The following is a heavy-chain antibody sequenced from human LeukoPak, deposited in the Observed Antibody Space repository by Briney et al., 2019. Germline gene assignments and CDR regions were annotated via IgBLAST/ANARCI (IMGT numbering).Heavy chain of an antibody. CDR1: GFTFSTYG. D-gene: IGHD6-19*01. Sequence: GGSLRLSCAASGFTFSTYGMHWVRQAPGKGLEWVAIMSYDGSHKYYADSVKGRFTISRDNSKNTLYLQMNSLRAEDTAVYYSAKMRGEFSSGWYHDAFDIWGQGTMVTVPS. CDR2: MSYDGSHK. J-gene: IGHJ3*02. CDR3: AKMRGEFSSGWYHDAFDI. V-gene: IGHV3-30*18.